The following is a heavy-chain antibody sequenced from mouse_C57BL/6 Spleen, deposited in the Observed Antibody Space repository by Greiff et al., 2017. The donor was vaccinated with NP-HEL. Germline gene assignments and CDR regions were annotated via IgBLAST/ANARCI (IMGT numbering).Heavy chain of an antibody. D-gene: IGHD1-1*01. CDR3: ARDYYGSSTGYYFDY. J-gene: IGHJ2*01. V-gene: IGHV1-52*01. CDR2: IDPSDSDT. Sequence: QVQLKQPGAELVRPGSSVKLSCKASGYTFTSYWMHWVKQRPIQGLEWIGNIDPSDSDTHYNQKFKDKATLTVDKSSSTAYMQLSSLTSEDSAVYYCARDYYGSSTGYYFDYWGQGTTLTVSS. CDR1: GYTFTSYW.